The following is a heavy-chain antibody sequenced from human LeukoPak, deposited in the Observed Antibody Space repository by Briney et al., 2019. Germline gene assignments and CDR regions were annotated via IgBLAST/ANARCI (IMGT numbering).Heavy chain of an antibody. Sequence: SETLSLTCTVSGGSISSSSYYWGWIRQPPGKGLESIGNIYYTGSTYYNPSLKSRVTMSADTSKNQFSLKMSSVTAADTAVYYCARETSQKGAHYMDVWGKGTTVTISS. CDR1: GGSISSSSYY. V-gene: IGHV4-39*07. CDR3: ARETSQKGAHYMDV. CDR2: IYYTGST. J-gene: IGHJ6*03. D-gene: IGHD3-16*01.